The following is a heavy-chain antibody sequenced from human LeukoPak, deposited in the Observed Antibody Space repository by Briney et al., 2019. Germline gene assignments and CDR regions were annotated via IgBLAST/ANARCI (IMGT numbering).Heavy chain of an antibody. D-gene: IGHD6-13*01. J-gene: IGHJ6*02. CDR2: INHSGST. CDR1: GGSFSGYY. CDR3: ASSWYSSSWFGPDV. V-gene: IGHV4-34*01. Sequence: SETLSLTCVVSGGSFSGYYWSWIRQPPGKGLEWIGEINHSGSTNYNPSLKSRVTISVDTSKNQFSLKLSSVTAADTAVYYCASSWYSSSWFGPDVWGQGTTVTVSS.